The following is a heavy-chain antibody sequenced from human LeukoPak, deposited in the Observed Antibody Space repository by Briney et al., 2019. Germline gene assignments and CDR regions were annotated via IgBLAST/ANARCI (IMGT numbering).Heavy chain of an antibody. D-gene: IGHD4-17*01. J-gene: IGHJ4*02. Sequence: SETLTLTCTVSGGSISSSSYYWGWIRRPPGKGLEWIGSIYYSGSTYYNPSLKSRVTISVDTSKNQFSLKLSSVTAADTAVYYCARHQTTVTTSFDFDYWGQGTLVTVSS. CDR3: ARHQTTVTTSFDFDY. V-gene: IGHV4-39*01. CDR2: IYYSGST. CDR1: GGSISSSSYY.